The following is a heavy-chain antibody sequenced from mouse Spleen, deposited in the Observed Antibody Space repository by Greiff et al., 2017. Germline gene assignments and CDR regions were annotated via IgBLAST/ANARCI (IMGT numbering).Heavy chain of an antibody. CDR3: ARSHYYGSLAY. CDR1: GYAFSSSW. V-gene: IGHV1-82*01. Sequence: QVQLQQSGPELVKPGASVKISCKASGYAFSSSWMNWVKQRPGKGLEWIGRIYPGDGDTNYNGKFKGKATLTADKSSSTAYMQLSSLTSEDSAVYFCARSHYYGSLAYWGQGTLVTVSA. CDR2: IYPGDGDT. D-gene: IGHD1-1*01. J-gene: IGHJ3*01.